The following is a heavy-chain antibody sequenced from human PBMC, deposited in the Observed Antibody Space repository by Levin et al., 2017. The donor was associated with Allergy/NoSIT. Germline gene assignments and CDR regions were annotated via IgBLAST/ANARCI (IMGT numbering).Heavy chain of an antibody. CDR3: ARARSKASSWGYYYYYGMDV. CDR1: GYTFTGYY. V-gene: IGHV1-2*04. CDR2: INPNSGGT. Sequence: ASVKVSCKASGYTFTGYYMHWVRQAPGQGLEWMGWINPNSGGTNYAQKFQGWVTMTRDTSISTAYMELSRLRSDDTAVYYCARARSKASSWGYYYYYGMDVWGQGTTVTVSS. D-gene: IGHD6-13*01. J-gene: IGHJ6*02.